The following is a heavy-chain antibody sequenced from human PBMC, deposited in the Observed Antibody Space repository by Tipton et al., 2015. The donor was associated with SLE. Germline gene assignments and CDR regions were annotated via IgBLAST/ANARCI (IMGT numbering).Heavy chain of an antibody. D-gene: IGHD2-21*02. CDR3: ARLWGPSDSYKWFDP. V-gene: IGHV4-59*01. CDR2: MSHSGSA. J-gene: IGHJ5*02. CDR1: HTSFSTYS. Sequence: LRLSCTVSHTSFSTYSWAWIRQSPERGLEWIGYMSHSGSANYNPSLKSRVTISVDTSRNHFSLSLTSVTAADTAVYFCARLWGPSDSYKWFDPWGQGTLVTVSS.